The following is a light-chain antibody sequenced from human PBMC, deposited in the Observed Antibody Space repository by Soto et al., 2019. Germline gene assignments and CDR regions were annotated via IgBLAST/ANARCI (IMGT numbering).Light chain of an antibody. CDR3: QQAASFPIT. CDR2: TAS. J-gene: IGKJ5*01. CDR1: QSIGNV. V-gene: IGKV1-12*01. Sequence: DIQMTHSPSSLSASVGDRVTITCRASQSIGNVLAWYQQKPGKAPNVLIYTASSLQSGVPSRFSGSGSGTDFTLTINGLQPEDFATYYCQQAASFPITFVQGTRPETK.